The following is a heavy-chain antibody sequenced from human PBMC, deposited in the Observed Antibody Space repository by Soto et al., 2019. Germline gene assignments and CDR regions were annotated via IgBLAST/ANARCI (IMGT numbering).Heavy chain of an antibody. D-gene: IGHD3-9*01. CDR3: ARAREGLRYFDWPTNWFDP. J-gene: IGHJ5*02. CDR1: GYTFTGYY. CDR2: INPNSGGT. V-gene: IGHV1-2*02. Sequence: ASVKVSCKASGYTFTGYYMHWVRQAPGQGLEWMGWINPNSGGTNYAQKFQGRVTMTRDTSISTAYMELSRLRSDDTAVYYCARAREGLRYFDWPTNWFDPWGQGTLVTVYS.